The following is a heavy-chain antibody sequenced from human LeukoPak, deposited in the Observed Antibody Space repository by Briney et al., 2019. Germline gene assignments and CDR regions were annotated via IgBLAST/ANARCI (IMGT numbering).Heavy chain of an antibody. CDR3: AKDISVTISDAFDI. CDR1: GFTFSDYY. CDR2: ISSSGSTI. D-gene: IGHD4-11*01. J-gene: IGHJ3*02. Sequence: GGSLRLSCAASGFTFSDYYMSWIRQAPGKGLEWVSYISSSGSTIYYADSVKGRFTISRDNAKNSLYLQMNSLRAEDMALYYCAKDISVTISDAFDIWGQGTMVTVSS. V-gene: IGHV3-11*01.